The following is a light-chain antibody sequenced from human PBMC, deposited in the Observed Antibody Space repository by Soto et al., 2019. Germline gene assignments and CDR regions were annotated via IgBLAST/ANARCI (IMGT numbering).Light chain of an antibody. CDR1: QSVSSY. CDR2: DAS. V-gene: IGKV3-11*01. Sequence: EDLVTLSPATPALPPGESATLSCRASQSVSSYLAWYQQKPGKAHRLLIYDASNRATGIPARFSGSGSGTDFTLTISSLEPEDFAVYYCQQRSNWPPITFGQGTRLEIK. CDR3: QQRSNWPPIT. J-gene: IGKJ5*01.